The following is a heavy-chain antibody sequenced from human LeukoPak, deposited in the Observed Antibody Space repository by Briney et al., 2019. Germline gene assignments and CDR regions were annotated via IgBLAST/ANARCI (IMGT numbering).Heavy chain of an antibody. CDR3: TTDHPPGSYGY. Sequence: SGGSLRLSCAASGFTFSNVWMSWVRQAPGKGLEWVGRIKSKTDGGTTDYAAPVKGRFTISRDDSKNTLYLQMNSLKTEDTAVYYCTTDHPPGSYGYWGQGTLGTVSS. CDR2: IKSKTDGGTT. J-gene: IGHJ4*02. V-gene: IGHV3-15*01. D-gene: IGHD3-10*01. CDR1: GFTFSNVW.